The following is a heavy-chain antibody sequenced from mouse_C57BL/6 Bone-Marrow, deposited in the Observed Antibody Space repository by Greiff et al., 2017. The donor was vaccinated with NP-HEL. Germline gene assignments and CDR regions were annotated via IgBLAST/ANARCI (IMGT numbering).Heavy chain of an antibody. CDR1: GYSFTGYY. CDR2: INPSTGGT. J-gene: IGHJ4*01. D-gene: IGHD1-1*01. V-gene: IGHV1-42*01. Sequence: EVQLQQSGPELVKPGASVKISCKASGYSFTGYYMTWVKQSPEKSLEWIGEINPSTGGTTYNQKFKAKATLTVDKSSSTAYMQLKSLTSEDSAVYYCADGRAPYDYAMDYWGQGTSVTVSS. CDR3: ADGRAPYDYAMDY.